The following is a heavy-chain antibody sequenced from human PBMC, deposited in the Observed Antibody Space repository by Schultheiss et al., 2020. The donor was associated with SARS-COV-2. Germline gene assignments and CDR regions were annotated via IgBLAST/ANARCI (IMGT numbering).Heavy chain of an antibody. CDR1: GGSISSGGYY. J-gene: IGHJ4*02. D-gene: IGHD3-16*01. Sequence: QTLSLTCTVSGGSISSGGYYWSWIRQHPGKGLEWIGSIYYTGNTYYNPSLKSRVTISVDTSKNQFSLKLSSVTAADTAVYYCARRGERPFDYWGQGTLVTVSS. CDR3: ARRGERPFDY. V-gene: IGHV4-31*03. CDR2: IYYTGNT.